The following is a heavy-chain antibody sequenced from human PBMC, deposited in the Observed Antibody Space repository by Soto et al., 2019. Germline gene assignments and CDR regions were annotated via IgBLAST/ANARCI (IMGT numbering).Heavy chain of an antibody. CDR3: ARVAGANFDY. J-gene: IGHJ4*02. Sequence: SETLSLTCTVSVGSINSYYWSWIRQPAGKGLEWIGRIYNNGYANYNTSLKSRVTMSVDTSKNQFSLKMYSVTAADTAVYYCARVAGANFDYWGPGTLVTVSS. V-gene: IGHV4-4*07. CDR2: IYNNGYA. D-gene: IGHD6-19*01. CDR1: VGSINSYY.